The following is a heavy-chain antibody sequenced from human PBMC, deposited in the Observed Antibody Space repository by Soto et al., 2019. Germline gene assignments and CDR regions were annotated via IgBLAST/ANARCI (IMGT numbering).Heavy chain of an antibody. D-gene: IGHD3-16*01. Sequence: EVQLVESGGGLVKPGGSLRLYCAASGFSFSTYNMNWVRQAPGKGLEWVSSIDASSTHIYYADSVKGRFTISRDNGKSSLYLPMDSLRAEDTALSYCVRQQYDFLVDPWGQGTLVTVSS. J-gene: IGHJ5*02. V-gene: IGHV3-21*01. CDR2: IDASSTHI. CDR1: GFSFSTYN. CDR3: VRQQYDFLVDP.